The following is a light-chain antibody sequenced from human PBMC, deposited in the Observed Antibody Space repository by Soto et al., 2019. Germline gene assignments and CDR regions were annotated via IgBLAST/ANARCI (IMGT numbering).Light chain of an antibody. CDR1: PSVDNY. CDR2: AAS. Sequence: DIQMTDSPSSLSAYDGDTVTLTSRASPSVDNYLKRYQQKPGEAPDLLIYAASTLQSGVPSRFSAGGSVTDFTLTISSLQPEDFANYYCQQDLRPPLSFGPGAMVD. V-gene: IGKV1-39*01. J-gene: IGKJ3*01. CDR3: QQDLRPPLS.